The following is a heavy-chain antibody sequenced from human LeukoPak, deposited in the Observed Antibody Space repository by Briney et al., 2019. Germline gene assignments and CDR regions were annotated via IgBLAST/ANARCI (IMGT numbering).Heavy chain of an antibody. CDR2: ISSSSSYI. CDR3: AREELPGYDSSGYYYVLLDY. J-gene: IGHJ4*02. D-gene: IGHD3-22*01. CDR1: GFTFSSYS. V-gene: IGHV3-21*01. Sequence: KPGGSLRLSCAASGFTFSSYSMNWVRQAPGKGLEWVSSISSSSSYIYYADSVKGRFTISRDNAKNSLYLQMNSLRAEDTAVYYCAREELPGYDSSGYYYVLLDYWGQGTLVTVSS.